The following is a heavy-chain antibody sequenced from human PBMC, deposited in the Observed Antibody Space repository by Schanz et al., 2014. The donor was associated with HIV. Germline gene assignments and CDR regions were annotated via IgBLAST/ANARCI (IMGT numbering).Heavy chain of an antibody. Sequence: EVQLVESGGGLVKPGRSLRLSCAASGFTFSAYAMNWVRQAPGRGPEWIANIAAGARDKHYADSVKGRFTISRDDVKSSLFLQMNRLTEEDTAVYYCVRDDGGHSYGSSDFWGQGTLVVVSS. CDR1: GFTFSAYA. D-gene: IGHD5-18*01. J-gene: IGHJ4*02. CDR2: IAAGARDK. V-gene: IGHV3-48*02. CDR3: VRDDGGHSYGSSDF.